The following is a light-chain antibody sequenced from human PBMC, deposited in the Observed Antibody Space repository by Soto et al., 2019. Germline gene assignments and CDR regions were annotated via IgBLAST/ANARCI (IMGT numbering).Light chain of an antibody. J-gene: IGLJ3*02. CDR1: SSNTGAGYD. V-gene: IGLV1-40*01. Sequence: QSVLTQPPSVSGAPGQRVTISCTGSSSNTGAGYDVHWYQQFPGTAPKLLIYGNSNRPSGVPDRFSGSKSGSSASLAITGLQAEDEADYYCQSYDGGLSAWVFGGGTKLTVL. CDR2: GNS. CDR3: QSYDGGLSAWV.